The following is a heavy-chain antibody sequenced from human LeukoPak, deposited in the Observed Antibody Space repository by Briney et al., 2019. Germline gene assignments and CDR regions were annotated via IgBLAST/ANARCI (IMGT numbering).Heavy chain of an antibody. V-gene: IGHV3-7*01. Sequence: GGSLRLSCAVSGFSFTNFWMSWVRQAPGRGLEWVANIHPEGNEKYHVESVKGRFTISRDNTKNLLFLQMNSLRAEDTAVYYCARLATHGDYWGQGTLVTVSS. D-gene: IGHD5-24*01. J-gene: IGHJ4*02. CDR2: IHPEGNEK. CDR3: ARLATHGDY. CDR1: GFSFTNFW.